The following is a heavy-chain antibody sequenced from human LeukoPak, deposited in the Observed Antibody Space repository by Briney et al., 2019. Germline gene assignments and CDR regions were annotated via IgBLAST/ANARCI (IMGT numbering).Heavy chain of an antibody. CDR1: GGSISSSSYY. Sequence: SETLSLTXTVSGGSISSSSYYWGWIRQPPGKGLEWIGSIYYSGSTYYNPSLKSRVTISVDTSKNQFSLKLSSVTAADTAVYYCARLSTTAPMGPNWYFDLWGRGTLVTVSS. CDR2: IYYSGST. D-gene: IGHD4-17*01. J-gene: IGHJ2*01. V-gene: IGHV4-39*01. CDR3: ARLSTTAPMGPNWYFDL.